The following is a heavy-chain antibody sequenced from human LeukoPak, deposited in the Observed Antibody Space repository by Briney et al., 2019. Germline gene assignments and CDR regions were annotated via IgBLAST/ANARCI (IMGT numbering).Heavy chain of an antibody. D-gene: IGHD3-10*01. J-gene: IGHJ6*03. CDR1: GFPFSNAW. CDR2: IKSKTDGGTT. V-gene: IGHV3-15*01. CDR3: TTDRGDYGSGTYEIYYYYMDV. Sequence: PGGSLSLSCAASGFPFSNAWMSWVRQAPGKGLEWVGRIKSKTDGGTTDYAAPVKGRFTISRDDSKNTLYLQMNSLKTEDTAVYYCTTDRGDYGSGTYEIYYYYMDVWGKGTTVTVSS.